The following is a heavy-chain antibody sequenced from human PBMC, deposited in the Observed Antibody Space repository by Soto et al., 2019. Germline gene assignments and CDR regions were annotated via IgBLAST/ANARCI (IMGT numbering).Heavy chain of an antibody. CDR2: VSHDGSNT. J-gene: IGHJ4*02. Sequence: LEESGGGAVQIGRSLTLSCEASGFKFSDFGMYWVRQAPDRGMEWVAVVSHDGSNTYYSDSVRGRFIISRDNAKNTVSLQMDSLRPGDTAMYFCAKDHTVQGAFAHWGRGTLVIVSS. D-gene: IGHD3-10*01. V-gene: IGHV3-30*18. CDR3: AKDHTVQGAFAH. CDR1: GFKFSDFG.